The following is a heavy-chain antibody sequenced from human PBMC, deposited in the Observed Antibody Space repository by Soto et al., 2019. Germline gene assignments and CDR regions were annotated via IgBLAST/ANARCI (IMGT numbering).Heavy chain of an antibody. J-gene: IGHJ5*02. V-gene: IGHV1-69*13. D-gene: IGHD6-6*01. CDR3: ARPEYGWFDP. CDR1: GGTFSSYA. CDR2: IIPIFGTA. Sequence: ASVKVSCKASGGTFSSYAISWVRQAPGQGLEWMGGIIPIFGTANYAQKFQGRVTITADESTSTAYMELSSLRSEDTAVYYCARPEYGWFDPWGQGTLVTVSS.